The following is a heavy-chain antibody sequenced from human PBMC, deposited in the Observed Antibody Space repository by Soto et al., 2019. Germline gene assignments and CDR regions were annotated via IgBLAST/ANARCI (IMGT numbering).Heavy chain of an antibody. D-gene: IGHD1-1*01. CDR3: AREGDVYNYYFDY. CDR1: GFTFSTYA. V-gene: IGHV3-30-3*01. Sequence: PGGSLRLSCAASGFTFSTYAMHWVRQAPGKGLEWVAVISYDGSNKYYGDSVKGRFTLSRDNSKNTLYLQMNSLRAEDTAVYYCAREGDVYNYYFDYWGQGTLVTVSS. J-gene: IGHJ4*02. CDR2: ISYDGSNK.